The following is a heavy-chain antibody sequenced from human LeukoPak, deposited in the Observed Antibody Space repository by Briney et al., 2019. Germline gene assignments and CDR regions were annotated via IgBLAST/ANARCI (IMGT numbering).Heavy chain of an antibody. Sequence: GGSLRLSFAASGFTFSSYSINWVRQAPGKGLEWVSSISISSSYIYYADSVKVRFTISRDNAKNSLDLQMNSLRAEDTAGYYCARGPQKNGHSSGYPGYIDYWGQGTLVTVSS. CDR3: ARGPQKNGHSSGYPGYIDY. CDR2: ISISSSYI. V-gene: IGHV3-21*01. D-gene: IGHD3-22*01. CDR1: GFTFSSYS. J-gene: IGHJ4*02.